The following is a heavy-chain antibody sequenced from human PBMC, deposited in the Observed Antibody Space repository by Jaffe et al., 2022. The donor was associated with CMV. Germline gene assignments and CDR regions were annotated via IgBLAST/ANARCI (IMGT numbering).Heavy chain of an antibody. CDR2: IYYSGST. D-gene: IGHD1-26*01. CDR3: ARRIGVRVPYGMDV. J-gene: IGHJ6*02. V-gene: IGHV4-39*01. Sequence: QLQLQESGPGLVKPSETLSLTCTVSGGSISSSSYYWGWIRQPPGKGLEWIGSIYYSGSTYYNPSLKSRVTISVDTSKNQFSLKLSSVTAADTAVYYCARRIGVRVPYGMDVWGQGTTVTVSS. CDR1: GGSISSSSYY.